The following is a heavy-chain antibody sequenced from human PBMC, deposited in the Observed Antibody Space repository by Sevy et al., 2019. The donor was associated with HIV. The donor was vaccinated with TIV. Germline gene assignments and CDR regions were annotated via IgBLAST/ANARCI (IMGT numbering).Heavy chain of an antibody. D-gene: IGHD6-19*01. Sequence: SETLSLTCTVSGGSISSSSYYWGWIRQPPGKGLEWIGSIYYSGSTYYNPSLKSRVTMSVDTSKNQFSLKLSSVTAADTAVYYCAGRLGSGWNNHGMDVWGQGTTVTVSS. CDR3: AGRLGSGWNNHGMDV. CDR2: IYYSGST. J-gene: IGHJ6*02. V-gene: IGHV4-39*01. CDR1: GGSISSSSYY.